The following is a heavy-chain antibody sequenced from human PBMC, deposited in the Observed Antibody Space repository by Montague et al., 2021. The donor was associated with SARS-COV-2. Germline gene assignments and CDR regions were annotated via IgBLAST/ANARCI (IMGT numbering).Heavy chain of an antibody. CDR1: GFTFTNYW. CDR2: INQGGTEI. Sequence: SLRLSCAASGFTFTNYWLSWLRQAPGKGPEWVANINQGGTEIHYLDSVNGRFTISRDNAKNSLYLQMNSLRAEDTAVYYCARRNYGGDKYYYHGMDVWGQGTTVTVSS. V-gene: IGHV3-7*01. D-gene: IGHD4-23*01. J-gene: IGHJ6*02. CDR3: ARRNYGGDKYYYHGMDV.